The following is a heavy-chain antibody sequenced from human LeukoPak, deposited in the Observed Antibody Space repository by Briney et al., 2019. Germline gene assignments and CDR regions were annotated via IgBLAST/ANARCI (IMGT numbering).Heavy chain of an antibody. CDR1: GFTVSSNY. CDR2: IYSGGST. Sequence: GGSLRLSCAASGFTVSSNYMSLVRQAPGKGLEWVSVIYSGGSTYYADSVKGRFTISRDNSKNTLYLQMNSLRAEDTAVYYCARDAYSSGWYSDYWGQGTLVTVSS. V-gene: IGHV3-53*01. CDR3: ARDAYSSGWYSDY. J-gene: IGHJ4*02. D-gene: IGHD6-19*01.